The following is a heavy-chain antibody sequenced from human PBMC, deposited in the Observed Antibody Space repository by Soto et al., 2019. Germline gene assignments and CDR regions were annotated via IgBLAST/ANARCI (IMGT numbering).Heavy chain of an antibody. Sequence: SETLSLTCAVYGGSFSGYYWSWIRQPPGKGLEWIGEINHSGSTNYNPSLKSRVTISVDTSKNQFSLKLSSVTAADTAVYYCARESPPYYDSSGYHYWGQGTLVTVSS. CDR2: INHSGST. D-gene: IGHD3-22*01. V-gene: IGHV4-34*01. CDR1: GGSFSGYY. CDR3: ARESPPYYDSSGYHY. J-gene: IGHJ4*02.